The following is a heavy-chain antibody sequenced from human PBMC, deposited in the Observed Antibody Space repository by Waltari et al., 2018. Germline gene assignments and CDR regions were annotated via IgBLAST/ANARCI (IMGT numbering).Heavy chain of an antibody. CDR2: ISSSGSTI. J-gene: IGHJ6*02. CDR3: ARVSGELLYYYYGMDV. V-gene: IGHV3-48*03. CDR1: GFPCSSSE. D-gene: IGHD3-10*01. Sequence: EVQLLESGGGLVQPGGSLRLSCAASGFPCSSSEMNWVRQAPGKGLEWVSYISSSGSTIYYADSVKGRFTISRDNAKNSLYLQMNSLRAEDTAVYYCARVSGELLYYYYGMDVWGQGTTVTVSS.